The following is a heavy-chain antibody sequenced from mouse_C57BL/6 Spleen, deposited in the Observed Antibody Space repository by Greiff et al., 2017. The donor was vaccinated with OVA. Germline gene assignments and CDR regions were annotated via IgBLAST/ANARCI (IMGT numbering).Heavy chain of an antibody. CDR2: IYPRSGNT. Sequence: VQLQESGAELARPGASVKLSCKASGYTFTSYGISWVKQSTGQGLEWIGEIYPRSGNTYYNEKFKGKATLTADKSSSTAYMELRSLTSEDSADDVCAKSWDGSVYSGLAYWGQGTLVTVSA. CDR1: GYTFTSYG. V-gene: IGHV1-81*01. D-gene: IGHD1-1*01. J-gene: IGHJ3*01. CDR3: AKSWDGSVYSGLAY.